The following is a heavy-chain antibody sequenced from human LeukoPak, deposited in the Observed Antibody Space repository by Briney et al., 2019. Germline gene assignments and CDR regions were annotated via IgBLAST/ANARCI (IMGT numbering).Heavy chain of an antibody. CDR3: ASAGTDYFDY. CDR2: ISSSSSYI. V-gene: IGHV3-21*05. D-gene: IGHD1-1*01. Sequence: GGSLRLSCAASGFTFISYEMNWVRQAPGKGLEWVSYISSSSSYIYYADSVKGRFTISRDNGKNSLYLQMNSLRAEDTAVYYCASAGTDYFDYWGQGTLVTVSS. CDR1: GFTFISYE. J-gene: IGHJ4*02.